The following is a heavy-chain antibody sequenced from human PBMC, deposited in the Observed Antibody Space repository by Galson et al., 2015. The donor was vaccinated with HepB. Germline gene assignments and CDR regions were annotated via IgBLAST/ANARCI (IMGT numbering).Heavy chain of an antibody. V-gene: IGHV1-2*04. CDR2: INPNSGGT. D-gene: IGHD2-15*01. CDR1: GYTFTGYY. J-gene: IGHJ3*02. Sequence: SVKVSCKASGYTFTGYYMHWVRQAPGQGLEWMGRINPNSGGTNYAQKFQGWVTMTRDTSISTAYMELSRLRSDDTAVYYCARVSRYCSGGSCYASLSAWDAFDIWGQGTMVTVSS. CDR3: ARVSRYCSGGSCYASLSAWDAFDI.